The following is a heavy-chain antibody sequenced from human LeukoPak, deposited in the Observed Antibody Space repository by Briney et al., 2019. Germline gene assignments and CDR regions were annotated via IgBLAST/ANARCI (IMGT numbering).Heavy chain of an antibody. J-gene: IGHJ4*02. D-gene: IGHD6-19*01. CDR3: VGEMDSGWYSY. V-gene: IGHV3-48*03. CDR2: ISSSGSST. CDR1: GFNFRGYE. Sequence: GRSLRLSCAASGFNFRGYEMNWVRRAPGKGLQWLAYISSSGSSTYYADSVQGRFTISRDNAKNSLYLHMNSLRVDDTAVYYCVGEMDSGWYSYRGPGTLVTVSS.